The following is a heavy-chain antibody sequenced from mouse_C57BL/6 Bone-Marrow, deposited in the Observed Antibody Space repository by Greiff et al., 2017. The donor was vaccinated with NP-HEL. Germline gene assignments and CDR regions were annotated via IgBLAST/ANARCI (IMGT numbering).Heavy chain of an antibody. J-gene: IGHJ1*03. CDR3: ARKGPYWYWYFDV. Sequence: QVQLQQSGPGLVQPSQSLSITCTVSGFSLTSYGVHWVRQSPGKGLEWLGVIWSGGSTDYNAAFISRLSISKDNSKSQVFFKMNSLQTDDTAMYYCARKGPYWYWYFDVWGTGTTVTVSS. D-gene: IGHD2-10*01. V-gene: IGHV2-2*01. CDR2: IWSGGST. CDR1: GFSLTSYG.